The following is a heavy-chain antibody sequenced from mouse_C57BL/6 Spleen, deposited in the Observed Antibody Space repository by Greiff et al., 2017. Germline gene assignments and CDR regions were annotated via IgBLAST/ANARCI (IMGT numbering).Heavy chain of an antibody. CDR2: IYPGSGST. D-gene: IGHD2-4*01. CDR1: GYTFTSYW. CDR3: ARAIYYDYDGFDY. V-gene: IGHV1-55*01. Sequence: QVQLQQPGAELVKPGASVKMSCKASGYTFTSYWITWVKQRPVQGLEWIGDIYPGSGSTNYNEKFKSKATLTVDTSSSTAYMQLSSLTSEDSAVYYCARAIYYDYDGFDYWGQGTLVTVSA. J-gene: IGHJ3*01.